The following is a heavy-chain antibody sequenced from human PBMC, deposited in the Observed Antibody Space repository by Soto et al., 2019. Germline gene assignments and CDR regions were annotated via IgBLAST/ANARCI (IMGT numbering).Heavy chain of an antibody. V-gene: IGHV4-4*02. D-gene: IGHD5-12*01. J-gene: IGHJ4*02. CDR2: VSQRGST. CDR1: SGSITSSNW. CDR3: ARNRYGGYDFDL. Sequence: QVQLQESGPGLVKPSGTLSLTCAVSSGSITSSNWWSWVRQPPGKGLEWIGEVSQRGSTNYIPSLKSRVTISVDKSRNQFSLRLNSVTAADTAVYYCARNRYGGYDFDLWGQGTLVTVSS.